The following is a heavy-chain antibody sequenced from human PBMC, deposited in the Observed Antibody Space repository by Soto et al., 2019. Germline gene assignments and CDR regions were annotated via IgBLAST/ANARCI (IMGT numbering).Heavy chain of an antibody. V-gene: IGHV3-30*18. J-gene: IGHJ4*02. D-gene: IGHD3-22*01. Sequence: WGSLRLSCAASGFTFSSYCMHWVRQAPGKGLEWVAVISYDGSNKYYADSVKGRFTISRDNSKNTLYLQMNSLRAEDTAVYYCAKDMTHYDSTGYYWRVTHDYFDYRGQGTLVPVSS. CDR3: AKDMTHYDSTGYYWRVTHDYFDY. CDR1: GFTFSSYC. CDR2: ISYDGSNK.